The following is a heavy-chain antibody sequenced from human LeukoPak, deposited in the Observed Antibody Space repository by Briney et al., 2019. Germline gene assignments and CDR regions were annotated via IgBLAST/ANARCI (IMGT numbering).Heavy chain of an antibody. CDR1: GFTFSSYG. D-gene: IGHD3-9*01. Sequence: GGSLRLSCAASGFTFSSYGMHWARQAPGKGLEWVAVIWYDGSNKYYADSVKGRFTISRDNSKNTLYLQMNSLRAEDTAVYYCARDSLRRDILTGYPDYWGQGTLVTVSS. CDR3: ARDSLRRDILTGYPDY. J-gene: IGHJ4*02. CDR2: IWYDGSNK. V-gene: IGHV3-33*01.